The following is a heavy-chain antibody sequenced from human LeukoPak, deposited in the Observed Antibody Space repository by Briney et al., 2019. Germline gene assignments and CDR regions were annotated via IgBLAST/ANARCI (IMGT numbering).Heavy chain of an antibody. CDR2: MNPNSGNK. CDR3: ARGVEMLAGAFRY. V-gene: IGHV1-8*01. D-gene: IGHD5-24*01. CDR1: GYTFTSYD. J-gene: IGHJ4*02. Sequence: ASVKVSCKASGYTFTSYDINWVRQASGQGGEWMGWMNPNSGNKGYAKKFQGRVTMTRNNSISTAYMEMSSLRYTDTAVYYCARGVEMLAGAFRYWGQGTLVTVSS.